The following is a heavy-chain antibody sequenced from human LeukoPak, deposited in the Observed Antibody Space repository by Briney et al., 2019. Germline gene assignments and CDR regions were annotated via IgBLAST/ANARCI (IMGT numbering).Heavy chain of an antibody. CDR2: ISGSGDGE. Sequence: GGSLRLSCAASGFTFSSYSMSWVRQAPGRGLECVSSISGSGDGEEYADSVKGRFTVSRDNSKNTLFLQMNNLRVEDTAIYYCAKHDYGPGQSPDYWGQGTLVTVSS. D-gene: IGHD5-12*01. CDR1: GFTFSSYS. CDR3: AKHDYGPGQSPDY. V-gene: IGHV3-23*01. J-gene: IGHJ4*02.